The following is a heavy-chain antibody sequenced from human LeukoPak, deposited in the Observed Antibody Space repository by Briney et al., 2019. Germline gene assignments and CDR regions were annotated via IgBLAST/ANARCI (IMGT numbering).Heavy chain of an antibody. CDR3: ARLPLYDSSGYYYRGAFDI. V-gene: IGHV4-59*08. CDR2: IYYSGST. D-gene: IGHD3-22*01. CDR1: GGSISSYY. J-gene: IGHJ3*02. Sequence: SETLSLTCTVSGGSISSYYWSWIRQPPGKGLEWIGYIYYSGSTNYNPSLKSRVTISVDTSKNQFSLTPSSVTAADTAVYYCARLPLYDSSGYYYRGAFDIWGQGTMVTVSS.